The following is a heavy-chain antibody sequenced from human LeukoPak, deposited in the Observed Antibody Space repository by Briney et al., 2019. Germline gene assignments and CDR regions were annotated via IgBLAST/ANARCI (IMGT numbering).Heavy chain of an antibody. J-gene: IGHJ5*02. Sequence: PGGSLRLSCAASGITFSSYSMNWVRQAPGKGLEWVSCISSSSSYIYYADSVKGRFTISRDNAKNSLYLQMNSLRAEDTAVYYCARGLNWNYGWLDPWGQGTLVTVSS. CDR1: GITFSSYS. D-gene: IGHD1-7*01. CDR2: ISSSSSYI. V-gene: IGHV3-21*01. CDR3: ARGLNWNYGWLDP.